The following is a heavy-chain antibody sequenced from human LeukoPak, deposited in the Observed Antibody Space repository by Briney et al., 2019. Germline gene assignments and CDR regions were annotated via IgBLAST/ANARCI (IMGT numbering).Heavy chain of an antibody. Sequence: VKPSETLSLTFTVSGGSISNSSCYWVWIRQAPGKGLEWIGRIYTSGSTNYNPSLKSRVTISVDTYKNQFSMKLSSVTAADTAVYYCARGVYRWELPNYYFDYWGQGTLVTVSS. CDR2: IYTSGST. V-gene: IGHV4-39*07. D-gene: IGHD1-26*01. CDR1: GGSISNSSCY. J-gene: IGHJ4*02. CDR3: ARGVYRWELPNYYFDY.